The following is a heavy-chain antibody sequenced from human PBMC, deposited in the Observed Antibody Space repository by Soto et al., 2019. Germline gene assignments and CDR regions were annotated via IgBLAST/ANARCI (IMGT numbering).Heavy chain of an antibody. CDR2: MNPNSGNT. J-gene: IGHJ6*03. D-gene: IGHD2-2*01. CDR1: GYTFTSYD. V-gene: IGHV1-8*01. CDR3: ASCSSTSCESDYYYYMDV. Sequence: ASVKVSCKASGYTFTSYDINWVRQATGQGLEWMGWMNPNSGNTGYAQKFQGRVTMTRNTSISTAYMELSSLRSEDTAVYYCASCSSTSCESDYYYYMDVWGKGTTVTVSS.